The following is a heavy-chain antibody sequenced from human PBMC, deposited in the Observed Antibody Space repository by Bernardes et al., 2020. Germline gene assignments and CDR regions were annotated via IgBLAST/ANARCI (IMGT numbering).Heavy chain of an antibody. CDR3: ARGGVVPAAHFDR. J-gene: IGHJ4*02. D-gene: IGHD2-2*01. V-gene: IGHV4-59*01. Sequence: ETLSLTCTVSGGSISPYYWSWLRQPPGKGLEWIGYIYYSGSTNYKPSLKSRVTISLDTSKSQFSLKLNSVTAADTAAYYCARGGVVPAAHFDRWGQGTLVTVSS. CDR2: IYYSGST. CDR1: GGSISPYY.